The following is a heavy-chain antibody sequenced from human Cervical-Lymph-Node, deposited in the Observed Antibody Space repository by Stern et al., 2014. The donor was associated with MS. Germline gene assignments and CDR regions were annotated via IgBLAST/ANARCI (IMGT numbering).Heavy chain of an antibody. CDR2: ISADGNTK. V-gene: IGHV3-30-3*01. CDR3: ARDGRPV. Sequence: VQLVESGGGVVQPGRSQGLSCAASGFTFSAYAMHWVRQAPGKGLEWLAVISADGNTKFYADSVKGRFTISRDNSKNTLFLQMNSLKIEDTAVYYCARDGRPVWGQGTLVAVSS. CDR1: GFTFSAYA. J-gene: IGHJ4*02.